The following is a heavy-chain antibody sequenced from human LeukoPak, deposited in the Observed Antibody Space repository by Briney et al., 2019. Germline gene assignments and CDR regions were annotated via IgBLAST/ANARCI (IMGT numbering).Heavy chain of an antibody. D-gene: IGHD3-22*01. V-gene: IGHV1-18*01. J-gene: IGHJ4*02. Sequence: ASVKVSCKASANSFTSYGFSWVRQAPGQGLEWMGWISAYNGNTNYGQKLQGRVTMTTDTSTSTAYMELSSLRSEDTAVYYCARRYYDSSGYLWGQGTLVTVSS. CDR3: ARRYYDSSGYL. CDR2: ISAYNGNT. CDR1: ANSFTSYG.